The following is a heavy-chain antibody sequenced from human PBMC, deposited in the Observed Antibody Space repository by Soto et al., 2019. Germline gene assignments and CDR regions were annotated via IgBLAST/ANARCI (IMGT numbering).Heavy chain of an antibody. CDR3: PRGSDATVHCSDCYEY. CDR1: CGSFSGHY. CDR2: INHSGGT. Sequence: SDSLSLTCAVDCGSFSGHYRSWIRQPPGKGLEWIGEINHSGGTSYNPSLKSRVTISVDTSKSQFSLKLTSVTAADRPVYYCPRGSDATVHCSDCYEYWGQGTAVTVSS. D-gene: IGHD2-15*01. V-gene: IGHV4-34*01. J-gene: IGHJ4*02.